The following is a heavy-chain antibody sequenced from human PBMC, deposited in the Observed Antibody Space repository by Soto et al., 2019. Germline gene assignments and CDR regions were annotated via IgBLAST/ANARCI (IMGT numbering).Heavy chain of an antibody. CDR3: ARGAGAGYYYGSGSYLH. CDR1: DVYSCGCGSY. J-gene: IGHJ4*02. CDR2: IYYSGST. V-gene: IGHV4-30-4*01. D-gene: IGHD3-10*01. Sequence: TCSVADVYSCGCGSYRCKKKKPPGKGLEWIGHIYYSGSTYYNPSLKSRVTISVDTSKNQFSLKLSSVTAADAAVYYCARGAGAGYYYGSGSYLHWGQGTLVTVSS.